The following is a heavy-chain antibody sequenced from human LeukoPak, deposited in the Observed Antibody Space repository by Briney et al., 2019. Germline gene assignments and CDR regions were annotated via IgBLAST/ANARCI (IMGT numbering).Heavy chain of an antibody. CDR3: ARGPNYVWGSYRYFDY. CDR2: IYYSGST. Sequence: SETLSLTCTVSGGSIRSYYWSWIRQPPGKGLEWIGYIYYSGSTHYNPSLKSRVTISVDTSKNQFSLKLSSVTAADTAVYYCARGPNYVWGSYRYFDYWGQGTLVTVSS. CDR1: GGSIRSYY. J-gene: IGHJ4*02. V-gene: IGHV4-30-4*01. D-gene: IGHD3-16*02.